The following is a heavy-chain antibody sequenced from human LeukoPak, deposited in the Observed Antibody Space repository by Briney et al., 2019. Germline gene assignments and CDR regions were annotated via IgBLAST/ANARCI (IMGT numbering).Heavy chain of an antibody. Sequence: PGGSLRLSCAASGFTFSSYSMNWVRQAPGKGLEWVANIKEDGSEKYYVDSVKGRFTISRDNSKNSLYLQMNSLRTEDTALYYCAKDDRAVAGTGYFDYWGQGTLVTVSS. CDR1: GFTFSSYS. CDR3: AKDDRAVAGTGYFDY. V-gene: IGHV3-7*03. J-gene: IGHJ4*02. CDR2: IKEDGSEK. D-gene: IGHD6-19*01.